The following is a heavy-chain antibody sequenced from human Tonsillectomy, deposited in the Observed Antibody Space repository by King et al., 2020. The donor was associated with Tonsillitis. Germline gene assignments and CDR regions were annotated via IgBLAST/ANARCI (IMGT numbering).Heavy chain of an antibody. J-gene: IGHJ5*02. CDR2: INPNSGGT. V-gene: IGHV1-2*02. CDR1: GYSFPGYY. Sequence: QLVQSGAEVKKPGASVRVSCKASGYSFPGYYIHWVRQAPGQGLEWMGWINPNSGGTNYAQKFQGRVTMTRDTSISTAYMELSRLRFDDTAVYYCARDGNYFQGNWIDPWGQGTLVTVSS. CDR3: ARDGNYFQGNWIDP. D-gene: IGHD2/OR15-2a*01.